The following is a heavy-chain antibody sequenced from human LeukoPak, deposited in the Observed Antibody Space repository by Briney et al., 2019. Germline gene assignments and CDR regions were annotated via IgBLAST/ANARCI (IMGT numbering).Heavy chain of an antibody. J-gene: IGHJ3*02. V-gene: IGHV3-23*01. CDR1: GFTFSKFP. D-gene: IGHD6-13*01. CDR2: ISASGDVT. Sequence: GGSLRLSCAASGFTFSKFPMGWVRQAPGRGLEWVSPISASGDVTFYADSLRGRFTISRDNSKSTLYLQMNGLRAEDTAIFYCAKSLFTSAAGTGRAFHIWGQGTRVTVSS. CDR3: AKSLFTSAAGTGRAFHI.